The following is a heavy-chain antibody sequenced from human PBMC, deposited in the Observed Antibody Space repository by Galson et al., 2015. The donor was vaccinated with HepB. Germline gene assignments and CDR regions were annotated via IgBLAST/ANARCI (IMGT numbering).Heavy chain of an antibody. D-gene: IGHD6-25*01. V-gene: IGHV3-11*01. CDR3: ARAALGWFDP. CDR2: ISGSGDTI. CDR1: GFTFSDYY. Sequence: SLRLSCAASGFTFSDYYMTWIRQAPGKGLEWISYISGSGDTIYYADSVRGRFTISRDNANNSLYLQMNSLRDEDTAVYYCARAALGWFDPWGQGTLLTVSS. J-gene: IGHJ5*02.